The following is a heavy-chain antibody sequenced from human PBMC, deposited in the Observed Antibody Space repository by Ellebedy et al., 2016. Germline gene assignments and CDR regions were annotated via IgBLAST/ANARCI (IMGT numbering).Heavy chain of an antibody. Sequence: GESLKISCAASGFTFSSYGMHWVRQAPGKGLEWVVVIWYDGSNKYYADSVKGRFTISRDNSKNTLYLQMNSLRAEDTAVYYCARAMSGSGWYEWGQGTLVTVSS. D-gene: IGHD6-19*01. CDR1: GFTFSSYG. CDR2: IWYDGSNK. J-gene: IGHJ4*02. V-gene: IGHV3-33*01. CDR3: ARAMSGSGWYE.